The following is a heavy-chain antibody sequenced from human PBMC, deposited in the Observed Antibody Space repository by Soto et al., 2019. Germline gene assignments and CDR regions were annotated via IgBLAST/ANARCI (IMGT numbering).Heavy chain of an antibody. CDR3: EVTTGS. Sequence: SETLCLTCTVSGGSIISGAHYWSWLRQHPGKGLEWIGYIYYSWDTQYNPSLKGRLTLTTNTSINTAYMELNSLTSEDTAVYYCEVTTGSWGQGTMVTVSS. V-gene: IGHV4-31*08. D-gene: IGHD1-1*01. CDR1: GGSIISGAHY. J-gene: IGHJ4*02. CDR2: IYYSWDT.